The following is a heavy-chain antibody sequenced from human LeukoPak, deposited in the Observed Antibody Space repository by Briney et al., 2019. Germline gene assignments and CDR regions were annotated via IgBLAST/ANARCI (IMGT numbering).Heavy chain of an antibody. CDR3: AKFFTSEMYYDFWGGYFGCLDY. CDR2: ISGSGGST. CDR1: GFTFSSYA. D-gene: IGHD3-3*01. J-gene: IGHJ4*02. Sequence: PGGSLRLSCAASGFTFSSYAMSWVRQAPGKGLEWVSAISGSGGSTYYADSVKGRFTISRDNSKNTLYLQMNSLRAEDTAVYYCAKFFTSEMYYDFWGGYFGCLDYWGKGTLVTVSS. V-gene: IGHV3-23*01.